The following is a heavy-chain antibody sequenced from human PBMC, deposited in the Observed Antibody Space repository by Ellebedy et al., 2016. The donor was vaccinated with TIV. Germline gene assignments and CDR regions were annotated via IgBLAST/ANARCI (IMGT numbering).Heavy chain of an antibody. CDR3: ARVCGGSSYSNAFDI. Sequence: GESLKISCAASGFTFSSYWMHWVRQAPGKGLVLVSRINSDGSSTSYADSVKGRFTISRDNAKNTLYLQMNSLRAEDTAVYYCARVCGGSSYSNAFDIWGQGTMVTVSS. CDR1: GFTFSSYW. CDR2: INSDGSST. J-gene: IGHJ3*02. V-gene: IGHV3-74*01. D-gene: IGHD2-15*01.